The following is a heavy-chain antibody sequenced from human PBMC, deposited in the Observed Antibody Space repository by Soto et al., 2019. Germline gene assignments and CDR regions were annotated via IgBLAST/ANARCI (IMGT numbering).Heavy chain of an antibody. J-gene: IGHJ6*03. CDR3: ARVAASEKILAGYYYYMDV. Sequence: GASVKVSCKASGYTFTSYAMHWVRQAPGQRLEWMGWINAGNGNTKYSQKFQGRVTITRDTSASTAYMELSSLRSEDTAVYYCARVAASEKILAGYYYYMDVWGKGTTVTVSS. CDR1: GYTFTSYA. V-gene: IGHV1-3*01. D-gene: IGHD6-25*01. CDR2: INAGNGNT.